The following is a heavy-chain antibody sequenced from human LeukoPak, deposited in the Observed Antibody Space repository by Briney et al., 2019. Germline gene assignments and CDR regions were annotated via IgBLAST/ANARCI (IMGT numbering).Heavy chain of an antibody. CDR1: GYTFTGDY. Sequence: ASVKVSCKASGYTFTGDYMHWVRQAPGQGLDWMGWINPNSGGTKYAQKFQGRVTMTRDTSISTAYMELTSLRSDDTAVYYCARDLWEGSNSWIPYWGQGTLVTVSS. D-gene: IGHD6-13*01. V-gene: IGHV1-2*02. CDR3: ARDLWEGSNSWIPY. CDR2: INPNSGGT. J-gene: IGHJ4*02.